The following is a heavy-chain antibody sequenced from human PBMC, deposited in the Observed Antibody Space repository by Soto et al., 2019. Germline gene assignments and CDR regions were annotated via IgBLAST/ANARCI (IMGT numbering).Heavy chain of an antibody. Sequence: SETLSLTCTVSGGSISSGGYYWSWIRHHPGKGLEWIGYIYYSGSTYYNPSLKSRVTISVDTSKNQFSLKLSSVTAADTAVYYCARVYDSSGYYSDYWGQGTLVTVSS. V-gene: IGHV4-31*03. CDR3: ARVYDSSGYYSDY. CDR2: IYYSGST. D-gene: IGHD3-22*01. J-gene: IGHJ4*02. CDR1: GGSISSGGYY.